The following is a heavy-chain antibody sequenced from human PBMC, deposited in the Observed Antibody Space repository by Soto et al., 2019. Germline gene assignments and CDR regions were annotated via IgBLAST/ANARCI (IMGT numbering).Heavy chain of an antibody. Sequence: PSETLSLTCTVSGCSISSGGYYWSWIRQHPGKGLEWIGYIYYSGSTYYNPSLKSRVTISVDTSKNQFSLKLSSVTAADTAVYYCARGEQQLVRGIHNWFDPWGQGTLVTVSS. CDR3: ARGEQQLVRGIHNWFDP. J-gene: IGHJ5*02. CDR2: IYYSGST. CDR1: GCSISSGGYY. D-gene: IGHD6-13*01. V-gene: IGHV4-31*03.